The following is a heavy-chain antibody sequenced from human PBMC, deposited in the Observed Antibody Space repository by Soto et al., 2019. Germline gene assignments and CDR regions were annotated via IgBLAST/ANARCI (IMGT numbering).Heavy chain of an antibody. CDR3: ARDLGYCSGGSCYRRWFDP. CDR2: ISAYNGNA. CDR1: GYTFTSYG. Sequence: QVQLVQSGAEVKKPGASVKVSCKASGYTFTSYGISWVRQAPGQGLEWMGWISAYNGNANYAQKLQGRVTMTTDTSTSTAYMELRSLRSDDTAVYYCARDLGYCSGGSCYRRWFDPWGQGTLVTVSS. V-gene: IGHV1-18*01. D-gene: IGHD2-15*01. J-gene: IGHJ5*02.